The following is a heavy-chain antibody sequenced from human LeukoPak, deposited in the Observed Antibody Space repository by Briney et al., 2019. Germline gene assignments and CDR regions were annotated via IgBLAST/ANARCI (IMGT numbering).Heavy chain of an antibody. CDR1: GYTFTSYG. Sequence: ASVKVSCKASGYTFTSYGISWVRQAPGQGLEWMGWISAYSGNTNYAQKLQGRVTMTTDTSTSTAYMELRSLRSDDTGVYYCARERIGYYYYMDVWGKGTTVTVSS. CDR2: ISAYSGNT. V-gene: IGHV1-18*01. J-gene: IGHJ6*03. D-gene: IGHD2-15*01. CDR3: ARERIGYYYYMDV.